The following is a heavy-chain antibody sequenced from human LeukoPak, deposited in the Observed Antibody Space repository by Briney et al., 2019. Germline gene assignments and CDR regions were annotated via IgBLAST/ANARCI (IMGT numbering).Heavy chain of an antibody. D-gene: IGHD3-3*01. J-gene: IGHJ4*02. CDR3: AREPSPNPDMYYDFWSGYYTGRGNY. CDR1: GGSISSYY. V-gene: IGHV4-59*08. CDR2: IYYSGST. Sequence: SETLSLTCTVSGGSISSYYWSWIRQPPGKGLEWIGYIYYSGSTNYNPSLKSRVTISVDTSKNQFSLKLSSVTAADTAVYYCAREPSPNPDMYYDFWSGYYTGRGNYWGQGTLVTVSS.